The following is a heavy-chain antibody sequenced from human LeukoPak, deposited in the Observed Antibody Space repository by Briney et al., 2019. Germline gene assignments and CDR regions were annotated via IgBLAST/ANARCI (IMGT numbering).Heavy chain of an antibody. J-gene: IGHJ6*03. CDR3: ARSGRGYNYYYYYMDV. D-gene: IGHD1-1*01. Sequence: PSETLSLTCTVSGGSISSYYWSWIRQPAGKGLEWIGRIYTSGSTNYNPTLKSRVTMSVNTSKNQFSLKLSSVTAADTAVYYCARSGRGYNYYYYYMDVWGKGTTVTISS. CDR1: GGSISSYY. CDR2: IYTSGST. V-gene: IGHV4-4*07.